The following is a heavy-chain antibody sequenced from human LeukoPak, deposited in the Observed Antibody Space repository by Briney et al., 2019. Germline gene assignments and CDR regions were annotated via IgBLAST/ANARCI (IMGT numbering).Heavy chain of an antibody. CDR2: ISYDGSNK. CDR3: ARESRYGDYDGGGDFGY. J-gene: IGHJ4*02. Sequence: GRSLRLSCAASGFTFSSYAMHWVRQAPGKGLEWVAVISYDGSNKYYADSVKGRFTISRDNSKNTLYLQMNSLRAEDTAVYYCARESRYGDYDGGGDFGYWGQGTLVTVSS. V-gene: IGHV3-30-3*01. CDR1: GFTFSSYA. D-gene: IGHD4-17*01.